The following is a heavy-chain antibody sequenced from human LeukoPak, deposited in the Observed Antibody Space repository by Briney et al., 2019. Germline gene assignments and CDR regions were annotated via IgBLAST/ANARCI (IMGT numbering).Heavy chain of an antibody. Sequence: GASVKVSCKASGGTFSSYAISWVRQAPGQGLEWMGRIIPILGIANYAQKFQGRVTITADKSTSTAYMELSSLRSEDTAVYYCAXXXXXXPAYYYYYGMDVWGQGTTVTVSS. D-gene: IGHD2-2*01. J-gene: IGHJ6*02. CDR3: AXXXXXXPAYYYYYGMDV. CDR2: IIPILGIA. CDR1: GGTFSSYA. V-gene: IGHV1-69*04.